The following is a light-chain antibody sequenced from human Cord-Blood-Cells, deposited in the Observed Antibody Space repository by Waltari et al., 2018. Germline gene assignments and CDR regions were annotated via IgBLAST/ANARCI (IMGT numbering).Light chain of an antibody. CDR2: GAS. CDR1: QSVSSN. Sequence: EIVMTQSPATLSVSPGERATLSCRASQSVSSNLAWYQQKPGQAPRLLVYGASTRATGNPARFSGRGSGTEFTLTISSLQSEDFAVYYCQQYNNRPPWTFGQGTKVEIK. CDR3: QQYNNRPPWT. V-gene: IGKV3-15*01. J-gene: IGKJ1*01.